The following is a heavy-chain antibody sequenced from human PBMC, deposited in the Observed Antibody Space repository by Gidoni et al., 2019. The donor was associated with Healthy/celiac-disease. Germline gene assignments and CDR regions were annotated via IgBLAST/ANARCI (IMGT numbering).Heavy chain of an antibody. D-gene: IGHD2-15*01. CDR3: ARTVVAATRAGRYYFDY. V-gene: IGHV4-4*02. J-gene: IGHJ4*02. CDR2: IYHSGST. Sequence: QVQLQESGPGLVKPSGTLSLTCAVSGGSISSSNWWSWVRQPPGKGLEWIGEIYHSGSTNYNPSLKSRVTISVDKSKNQFSLKLSSVTAADTAVYYCARTVVAATRAGRYYFDYWGQGTLVTVSS. CDR1: GGSISSSNW.